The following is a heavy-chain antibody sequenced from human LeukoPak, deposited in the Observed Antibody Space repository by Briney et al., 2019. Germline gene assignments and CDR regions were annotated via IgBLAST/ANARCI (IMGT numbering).Heavy chain of an antibody. D-gene: IGHD3-22*01. CDR3: ATVRTVSDSSLDY. CDR2: IRSQSGGGAA. CDR1: GFTFHIAW. J-gene: IGHJ4*02. V-gene: IGHV3-15*01. Sequence: GGSLRLSCVGSGFTFHIAWMSWVRQAPGKGLEWVGRIRSQSGGGAADYAAPVNGRLTISRDDSKNTLYLQMNSLKTEDTAVYYCATVRTVSDSSLDYWGQGTLVTVSS.